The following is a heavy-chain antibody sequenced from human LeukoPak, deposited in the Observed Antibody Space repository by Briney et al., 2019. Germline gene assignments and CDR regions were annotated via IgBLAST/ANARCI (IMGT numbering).Heavy chain of an antibody. Sequence: SETLSLTCAVYGGSFSGYYWSWIRQPPGKGLEWIGEINHSGSTNYNPSLKSRVTISVDTSKNQFSLKLSSVTAADTAVYYCARSSGYYGSYFDCWGQGTLVTVSS. CDR1: GGSFSGYY. V-gene: IGHV4-34*01. J-gene: IGHJ4*02. D-gene: IGHD3-22*01. CDR2: INHSGST. CDR3: ARSSGYYGSYFDC.